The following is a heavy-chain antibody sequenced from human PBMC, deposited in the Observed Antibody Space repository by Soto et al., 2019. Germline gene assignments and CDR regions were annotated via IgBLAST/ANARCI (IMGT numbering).Heavy chain of an antibody. CDR3: ATGRLQSGFDY. J-gene: IGHJ4*02. D-gene: IGHD4-4*01. V-gene: IGHV1-69*12. CDR2: IIPIFRSS. CDR1: GGTFSSYA. Sequence: QVQLVQSGAEVKKPGSSVKVSCKASGGTFSSYAISWVRQAPGQGLECMGGIIPIFRSSNYAQKFQGRVTITADEPTSTASMELSSLRSDDTAVYYCATGRLQSGFDYWGQGTLVTVSS.